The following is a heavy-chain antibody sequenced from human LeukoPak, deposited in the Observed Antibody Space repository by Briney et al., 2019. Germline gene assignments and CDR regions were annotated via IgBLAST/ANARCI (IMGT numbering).Heavy chain of an antibody. V-gene: IGHV3-23*01. CDR3: AKNLVVPAAPHDY. D-gene: IGHD2-2*01. CDR2: ISGSGGST. CDR1: GFTFSSYG. J-gene: IGHJ4*02. Sequence: GGSLRLSCAASGFTFSSYGRSWVRQAPGKGLEWVSAISGSGGSTYYADSVKGRFTISRDNSKNTLYLQMNSLRAEDTAVYYCAKNLVVPAAPHDYWGQGTLVTVSS.